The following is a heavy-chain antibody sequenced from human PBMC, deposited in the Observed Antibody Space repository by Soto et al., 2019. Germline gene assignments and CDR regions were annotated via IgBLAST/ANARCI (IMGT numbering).Heavy chain of an antibody. J-gene: IGHJ6*02. V-gene: IGHV3-30*18. D-gene: IGHD4-17*01. CDR3: AKDTSGPNGDIYYGLDA. Sequence: QVQLVESGGGVVQPGRSLRLSCVASGYTFSSYAVHWVRQAPGTGLEWVAVISFDENSKSYADFAKGRFTVSRDDSKNTLYLQMNSLKIEDTAVYYCAKDTSGPNGDIYYGLDAWGQGTTVTVSS. CDR1: GYTFSSYA. CDR2: ISFDENSK.